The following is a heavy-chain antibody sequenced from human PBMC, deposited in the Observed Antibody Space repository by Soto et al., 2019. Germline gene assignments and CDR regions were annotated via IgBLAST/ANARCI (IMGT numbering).Heavy chain of an antibody. Sequence: GESLKISCKGSGYSFTSYWIGWVRQMPGKGLEWMGIIYPGDSDTRYSPSFQGQVTISADKSISTAYLQWSSLKASDTAMYYCARNRITGTTAAFDIWAKGQWSPSPQ. CDR2: IYPGDSDT. J-gene: IGHJ3*02. D-gene: IGHD1-7*01. CDR3: ARNRITGTTAAFDI. CDR1: GYSFTSYW. V-gene: IGHV5-51*01.